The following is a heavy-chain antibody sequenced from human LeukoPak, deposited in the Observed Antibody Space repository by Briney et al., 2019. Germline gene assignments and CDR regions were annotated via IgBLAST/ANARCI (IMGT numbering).Heavy chain of an antibody. CDR1: GFTFSSYW. D-gene: IGHD3-22*01. V-gene: IGHV3-7*01. Sequence: GGSLRLSCAASGFTFSSYWMSWVRQAPGKGLEWVANIKEDGSEKSYVDSVKGRFTVSRDNAKNSLYLQMNSLRAEDTAVYYCAREGPYYYDSSDYFDYWGQGTLVTVSS. CDR2: IKEDGSEK. CDR3: AREGPYYYDSSDYFDY. J-gene: IGHJ4*02.